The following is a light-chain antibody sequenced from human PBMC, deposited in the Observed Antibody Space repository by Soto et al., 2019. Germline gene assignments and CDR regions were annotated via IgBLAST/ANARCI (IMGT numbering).Light chain of an antibody. CDR2: GNS. J-gene: IGLJ1*01. CDR1: SSNIGAGYD. V-gene: IGLV1-40*01. CDR3: QSYDSSLSADV. Sequence: VLTQPPSVSGAPGQRVTISCTGSSSNIGAGYDVHWYQQLPGTAPKLLIYGNSNRPSGVPDRFSGSKSGTSASLAITGLQAEDEADYYCQSYDSSLSADVFGTGTKVTVL.